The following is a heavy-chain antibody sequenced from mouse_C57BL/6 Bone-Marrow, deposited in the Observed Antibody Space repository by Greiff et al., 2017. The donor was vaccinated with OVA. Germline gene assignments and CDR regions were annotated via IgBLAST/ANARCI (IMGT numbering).Heavy chain of an antibody. D-gene: IGHD1-1*01. CDR2: INPDSSTI. CDR3: ARPGSSYWYFDV. CDR1: RVDFSRYW. V-gene: IGHV4-1*01. Sequence: EASRVDFSRYWMSWVRRAPGKGLEWIGEINPDSSTINYAPSLKDKFIISRDNAKNTLYLQMSKVRSEDTALYYCARPGSSYWYFDVWGTGTTVTVSS. J-gene: IGHJ1*03.